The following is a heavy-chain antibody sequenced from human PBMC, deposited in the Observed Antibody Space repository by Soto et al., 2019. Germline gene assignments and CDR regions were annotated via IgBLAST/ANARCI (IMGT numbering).Heavy chain of an antibody. D-gene: IGHD6-19*01. V-gene: IGHV3-30*03. CDR2: ISYDGSNK. J-gene: IGHJ3*02. CDR1: GFTFSSYG. Sequence: PGGSLRLSCAASGFTFSSYGMHWVRQAPGKGLEWVAVISYDGSNKYYADSVKGRFTISRDNSKNTLYLQMNSLRAEDTAVYYCVRVLKSIGWDNDVFDIWGQGTMVPVSS. CDR3: VRVLKSIGWDNDVFDI.